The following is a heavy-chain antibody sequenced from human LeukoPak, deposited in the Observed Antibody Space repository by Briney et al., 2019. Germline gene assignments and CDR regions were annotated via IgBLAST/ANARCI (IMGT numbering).Heavy chain of an antibody. V-gene: IGHV1-69*05. D-gene: IGHD6-13*01. Sequence: SVKVSCKASGGTFSSYAISWVRQAPGQGLEWMGGIIPIFGTANYAQKFQGRVTITTDESTSTAYMELSSLRSEDTAVYYCARGEVPYSSSWPLFDYWGQGTLVTVSS. CDR2: IIPIFGTA. CDR3: ARGEVPYSSSWPLFDY. J-gene: IGHJ4*02. CDR1: GGTFSSYA.